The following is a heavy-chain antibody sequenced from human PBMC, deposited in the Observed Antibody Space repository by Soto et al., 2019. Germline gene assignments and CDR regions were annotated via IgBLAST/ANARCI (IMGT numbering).Heavy chain of an antibody. CDR3: SGAESPDTAYFSLY. CDR2: ISGTGVST. V-gene: IGHV3-23*01. D-gene: IGHD1-26*01. CDR1: GFTFSSYA. Sequence: PGGSLRLSCAASGFTFSGFTFSSYAMTWVRQAPGKGLEWVSTISGTGVSTYYADSVKGRFTISRDTSNGIAYLQMNSLNIEDSAVYYCSGAESPDTAYFSLYWGQGTPVTVPQ. J-gene: IGHJ4*02.